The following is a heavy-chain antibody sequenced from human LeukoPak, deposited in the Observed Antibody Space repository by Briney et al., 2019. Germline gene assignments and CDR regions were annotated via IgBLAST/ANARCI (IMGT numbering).Heavy chain of an antibody. CDR3: ARQVAGVIAT. Sequence: SETLSLTCTVSGGSISSGSYYWGWIRQPPGKGLEWIGSIYYSGSTYYNPSLKSRVTISVDTSKNQFSLKLSSVTAADTAVYYCARQVAGVIATWGQGTLVTVSS. D-gene: IGHD3-16*02. V-gene: IGHV4-39*01. CDR1: GGSISSGSYY. J-gene: IGHJ5*02. CDR2: IYYSGST.